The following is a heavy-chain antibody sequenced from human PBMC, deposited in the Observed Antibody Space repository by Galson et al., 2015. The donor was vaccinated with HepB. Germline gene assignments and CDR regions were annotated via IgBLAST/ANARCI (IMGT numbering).Heavy chain of an antibody. CDR2: ISWNSDDI. CDR3: AKDSSSGWFPFDF. Sequence: ALRLSCAASGFTFNDYAMHWVRLAPGTGLEWVSGISWNSDDIGYADPVKGRFTLSRDNAKHSLYLQMNSLRTEDTALYYCAKDSSSGWFPFDFWGQGALVTVSS. D-gene: IGHD6-19*01. V-gene: IGHV3-9*01. CDR1: GFTFNDYA. J-gene: IGHJ4*02.